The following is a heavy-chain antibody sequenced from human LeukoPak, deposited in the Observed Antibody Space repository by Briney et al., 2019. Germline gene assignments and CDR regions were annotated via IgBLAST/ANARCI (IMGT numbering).Heavy chain of an antibody. CDR1: GFTCSSYE. V-gene: IGHV3-48*03. Sequence: PGGSLRLLCAASGFTCSSYEMNWVRQAPGKGLEWVSYIGGPGSNVYYADSVKGRFTVSRDNAMNSLYLQMNSLRAEDTAVYYCAREERDTARLPYYDHWGQGTLVTVSS. D-gene: IGHD5-18*01. J-gene: IGHJ4*02. CDR3: AREERDTARLPYYDH. CDR2: IGGPGSNV.